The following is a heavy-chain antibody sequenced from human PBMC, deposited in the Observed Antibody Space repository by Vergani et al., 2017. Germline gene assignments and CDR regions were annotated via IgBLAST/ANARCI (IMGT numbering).Heavy chain of an antibody. CDR1: GYSFTSYW. J-gene: IGHJ4*02. CDR2: IYPGDSDT. D-gene: IGHD6-13*01. V-gene: IGHV5-51*01. CDR3: ARTSPYSSSWSYYFDY. Sequence: EVQLVQSGAEVKKPGESLTISCKGSGYSFTSYWIGWVRQMPGKGLEWMGIIYPGDSDTRYSPSFQGQVTISADKSISTAYLQWSSLKASDTAMYYCARTSPYSSSWSYYFDYWGQGTLVTVSS.